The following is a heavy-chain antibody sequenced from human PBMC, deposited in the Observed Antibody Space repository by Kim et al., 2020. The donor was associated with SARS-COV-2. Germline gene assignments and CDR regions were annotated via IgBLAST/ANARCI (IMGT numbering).Heavy chain of an antibody. CDR2: INHSGST. Sequence: SETLSLTCAVYGGSFSGYYWSWIRQPPGKGLEWIGEINHSGSTNYNPSLMSRVTISVDTSKNQFSLKLSSVTAADTAVFYCARIIAAESEVYYYYYGMDV. CDR3: ARIIAAESEVYYYYYGMDV. J-gene: IGHJ6*01. D-gene: IGHD6-13*01. V-gene: IGHV4-34*01. CDR1: GGSFSGYY.